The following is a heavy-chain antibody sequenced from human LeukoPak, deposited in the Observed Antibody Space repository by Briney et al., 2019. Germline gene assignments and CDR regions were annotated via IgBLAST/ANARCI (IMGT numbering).Heavy chain of an antibody. D-gene: IGHD6-19*01. J-gene: IGHJ4*02. CDR2: ISYDGSNK. V-gene: IGHV3-30*18. Sequence: PGGSLRLSYAASGYTFSLFGMHWVRHAPGKGLEWVTLISYDGSNKWYADSVEGRFTTSRDNSKNTLYLQMSSLRAEDTAVYYCAKDEPGISATRPDYWGQGTLVSVSS. CDR1: GYTFSLFG. CDR3: AKDEPGISATRPDY.